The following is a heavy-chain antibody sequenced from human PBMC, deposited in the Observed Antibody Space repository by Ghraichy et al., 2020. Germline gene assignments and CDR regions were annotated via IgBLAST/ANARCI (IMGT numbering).Heavy chain of an antibody. CDR3: ARDRTVGATMNWFDP. D-gene: IGHD1-26*01. Sequence: ASVKVSCKASGYTFTSYGISWVRQAPGQGLEWMGWISAYNGNTNYAQKLQGRVTMTTDTSTSTAYMELRSLRSDDTAVYYCARDRTVGATMNWFDPWGQGTLVTVSS. V-gene: IGHV1-18*04. CDR1: GYTFTSYG. J-gene: IGHJ5*02. CDR2: ISAYNGNT.